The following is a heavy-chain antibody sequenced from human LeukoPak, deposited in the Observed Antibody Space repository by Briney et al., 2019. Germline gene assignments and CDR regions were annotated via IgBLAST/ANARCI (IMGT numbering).Heavy chain of an antibody. CDR3: ARDRGCSSTSCSDAFDI. CDR2: IYYSGST. CDR1: GGSISSYY. J-gene: IGHJ3*02. D-gene: IGHD2-2*01. V-gene: IGHV4-59*01. Sequence: KPSETLSLTCTVSGGSISSYYWSWIRQPPGKGLGWIGYIYYSGSTNYNPSLKSRVTISVDTSKNQFSLKLSSVTAADTAVYYCARDRGCSSTSCSDAFDIWGQGTMVTVPS.